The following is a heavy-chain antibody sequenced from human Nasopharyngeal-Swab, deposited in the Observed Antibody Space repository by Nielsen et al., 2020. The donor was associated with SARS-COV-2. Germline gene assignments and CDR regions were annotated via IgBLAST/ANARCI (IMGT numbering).Heavy chain of an antibody. Sequence: GGSLRLSCTASGFTFTTYAMSWVRQAPGKGLEWVSAISGIGDRTYYADSVQGRFTISRDNSKNTLYLQMNSLRAEDTAVYYCATYPRHDAFDIWGQGTMVTVSS. CDR3: ATYPRHDAFDI. J-gene: IGHJ3*02. CDR2: ISGIGDRT. V-gene: IGHV3-23*01. D-gene: IGHD6-25*01. CDR1: GFTFTTYA.